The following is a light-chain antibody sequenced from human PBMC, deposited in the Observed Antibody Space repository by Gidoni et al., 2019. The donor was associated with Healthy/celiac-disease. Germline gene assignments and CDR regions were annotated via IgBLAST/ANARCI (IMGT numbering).Light chain of an antibody. Sequence: EIVLTQSPATLSLSPGERATLSCRASQSVSSYLAWYQQKPGQPPRRLIYDASNRATGIPARFSGSGFGTAFTLTTSSLEPEDFAVYYCQQRSNWPPLTFGGGTKVEIK. CDR1: QSVSSY. CDR3: QQRSNWPPLT. V-gene: IGKV3-11*01. CDR2: DAS. J-gene: IGKJ4*01.